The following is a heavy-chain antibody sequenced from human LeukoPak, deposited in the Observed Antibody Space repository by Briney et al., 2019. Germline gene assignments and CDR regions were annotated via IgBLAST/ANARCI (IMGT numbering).Heavy chain of an antibody. CDR1: RFTFSSYE. J-gene: IGHJ4*02. CDR3: ARGSRKADYGASRYYFDD. V-gene: IGHV3-48*03. D-gene: IGHD4-17*01. CDR2: ISSSGSNI. Sequence: GGSLRLSCAASRFTFSSYEMNWVRQAPGTGLEGVSYISSSGSNIYYADSVKGRFTISRDNAKNSLYLQINTLRAEDTAVYYCARGSRKADYGASRYYFDDGGQGTLVTVSS.